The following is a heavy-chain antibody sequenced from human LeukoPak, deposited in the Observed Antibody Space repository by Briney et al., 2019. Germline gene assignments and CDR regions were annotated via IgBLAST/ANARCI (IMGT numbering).Heavy chain of an antibody. CDR3: AREFAGYSSGWYAGYGWFDP. CDR1: GDSVSSNSAA. Sequence: PSQTLSLTCAISGDSVSSNSAAWNWIRQSPSRGLEWLGRTYYRSKWYNDYAVSVKSRITINPDTSKNQFSLQLNSVTPEDTAVYYCAREFAGYSSGWYAGYGWFDPWGQGTLVTVSS. J-gene: IGHJ5*02. D-gene: IGHD6-19*01. CDR2: TYYRSKWYN. V-gene: IGHV6-1*01.